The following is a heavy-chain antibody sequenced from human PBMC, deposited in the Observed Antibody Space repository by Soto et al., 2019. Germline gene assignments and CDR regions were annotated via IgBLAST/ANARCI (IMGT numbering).Heavy chain of an antibody. V-gene: IGHV3-23*01. Sequence: GSLRLSCAASGXTIDNYSMSWVRQAPGKGLEWVSGILGRGGYTTYYADSVKVRFTISRDKAKKTLYLQMNSLRAEDTSLYYCAKDLWGSYLREYFDSWGQGTQGTVSS. CDR2: ILGRGGYTT. D-gene: IGHD1-26*01. CDR3: AKDLWGSYLREYFDS. J-gene: IGHJ4*02. CDR1: GXTIDNYS.